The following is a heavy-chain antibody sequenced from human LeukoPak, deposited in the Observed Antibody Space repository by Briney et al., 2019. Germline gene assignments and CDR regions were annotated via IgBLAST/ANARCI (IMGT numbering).Heavy chain of an antibody. D-gene: IGHD3-10*01. CDR2: IDPSDSYT. CDR3: ARRRRFGGLYYFDY. Sequence: GESLKISCNGSGYXFTTYWISWVRQMPGKGLEWMGRIDPSDSYTNYSPSFQGHVTISADKSISTAYLQWSSLKASDTAMYYCARRRRFGGLYYFDYWGQGTLVTVSS. V-gene: IGHV5-10-1*01. J-gene: IGHJ4*02. CDR1: GYXFTTYW.